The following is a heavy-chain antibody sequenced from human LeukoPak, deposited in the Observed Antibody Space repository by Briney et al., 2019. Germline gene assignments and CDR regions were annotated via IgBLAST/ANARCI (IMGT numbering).Heavy chain of an antibody. CDR2: IYYSGSA. J-gene: IGHJ6*02. CDR1: GGSISSGDYY. CDR3: ARDYGGGRYYYYGMDV. D-gene: IGHD4-23*01. Sequence: SQTLSLTCTVSGGSISSGDYYWSWIRQPPGKGLEWIGYIYYSGSAYYNPSLKSRVTISVDTSKNQFSLKLSSVTAADTAVYYCARDYGGGRYYYYGMDVWGQRTTVTVSS. V-gene: IGHV4-30-4*01.